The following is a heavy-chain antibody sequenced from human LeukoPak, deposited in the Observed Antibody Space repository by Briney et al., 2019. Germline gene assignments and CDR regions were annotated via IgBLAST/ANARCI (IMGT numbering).Heavy chain of an antibody. D-gene: IGHD3-22*01. Sequence: PGGSLRLSCSASGFTFSRYGMHWVRQAPGKGLEYVSAIVSNGDSTYYADSVKGRFTISRDNAKNTLYLQMSSLIPDDTAVYYCVNPGWYYDSSGYSYSYGMDVWGQGTTVTVSS. CDR3: VNPGWYYDSSGYSYSYGMDV. V-gene: IGHV3-64D*09. CDR1: GFTFSRYG. CDR2: IVSNGDST. J-gene: IGHJ6*02.